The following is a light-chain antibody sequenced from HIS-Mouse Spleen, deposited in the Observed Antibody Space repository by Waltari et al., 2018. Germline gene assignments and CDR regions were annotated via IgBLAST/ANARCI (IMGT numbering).Light chain of an antibody. CDR2: ADS. CDR1: ALPKKY. CDR3: YSTDSSGNHRV. J-gene: IGLJ2*01. V-gene: IGLV3-10*01. Sequence: SYELTQPPSVSVSPGQTARITCSGDALPKKYAYWYQQKSGQAPVQVIYADSKRPSGIPGRVSGSSSGTMDTLTISGAQVEDEADYYCYSTDSSGNHRVFGGGTKLTVL.